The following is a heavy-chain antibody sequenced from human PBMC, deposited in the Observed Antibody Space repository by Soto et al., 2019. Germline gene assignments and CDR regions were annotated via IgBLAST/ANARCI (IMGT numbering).Heavy chain of an antibody. CDR1: GFIFSTYG. CDR2: IWNDGSTK. CDR3: GRVLRYFAWDYAFDI. D-gene: IGHD3-9*01. Sequence: QVQLVESGGGVVQPGRSLRLSCEASGFIFSTYGMHWVRQAPGKGLEWVAVIWNDGSTKCYADSVKGRFTISRDNSKKTLYRQMNSLRGEDTAVYSCGRVLRYFAWDYAFDIWGQGTMVTVSS. V-gene: IGHV3-33*01. J-gene: IGHJ3*02.